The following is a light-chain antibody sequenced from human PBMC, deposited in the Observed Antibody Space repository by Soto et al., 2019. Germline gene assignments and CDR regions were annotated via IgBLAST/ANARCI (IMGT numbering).Light chain of an antibody. CDR3: QAWDSSTAR. J-gene: IGLJ1*01. CDR1: ELGDKY. CDR2: EDN. V-gene: IGLV3-1*01. Sequence: SYELTQPPSVSVSPGQTASITCSGDELGDKYVCWYQQKPGQSPVLVIYEDNKRPSGIPERFSGSNSGNTATLTISETQTMDEADYSCQAWDSSTARFGTGTKLTVL.